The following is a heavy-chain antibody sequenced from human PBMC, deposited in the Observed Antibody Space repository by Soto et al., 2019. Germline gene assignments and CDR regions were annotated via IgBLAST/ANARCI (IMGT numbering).Heavy chain of an antibody. CDR1: GGSISSYY. V-gene: IGHV4-59*01. D-gene: IGHD3-10*01. J-gene: IGHJ6*02. CDR3: ARIHRGYYYYYGMDV. CDR2: IYYSGGT. Sequence: SETLSLTCTVSGGSISSYYWSWIRQPPGKGLEWIGYIYYSGGTNYNPSLKSRVTISVDTSKNQFSLKLSSVTAADTAVYYCARIHRGYYYYYGMDVWGQGTTVTVSS.